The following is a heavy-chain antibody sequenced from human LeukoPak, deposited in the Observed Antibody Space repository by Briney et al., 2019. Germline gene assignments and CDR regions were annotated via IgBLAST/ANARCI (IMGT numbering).Heavy chain of an antibody. CDR2: IYYSGST. J-gene: IGHJ3*02. CDR1: GGSISSSSYY. Sequence: SETLSPTCTVSGGSISSSSYYWGWIRQPPGKGLEWIGSIYYSGSTYYNPSLKSRVTISVDTSKNQFSLKLSSVTAADTAVYYCAREQRGTIPYDSSGYYYAPDAFDIWGQGTMVTVSS. V-gene: IGHV4-39*07. D-gene: IGHD3-22*01. CDR3: AREQRGTIPYDSSGYYYAPDAFDI.